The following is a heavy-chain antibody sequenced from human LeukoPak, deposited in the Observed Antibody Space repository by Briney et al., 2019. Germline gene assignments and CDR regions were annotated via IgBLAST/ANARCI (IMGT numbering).Heavy chain of an antibody. V-gene: IGHV4-59*01. CDR3: ARYIVSHPHDAFDI. CDR2: IYYSGST. CDR1: GGSISSYY. J-gene: IGHJ3*02. Sequence: SETLSLTCTGSGGSISSYYWSWIRQPPGKGLEWIGYIYYSGSTSYNPSLKSRVTISVDTSKKQFSLKLSSVTAADTAFYYCARYIVSHPHDAFDIWGQGTMVTVSS. D-gene: IGHD2-21*01.